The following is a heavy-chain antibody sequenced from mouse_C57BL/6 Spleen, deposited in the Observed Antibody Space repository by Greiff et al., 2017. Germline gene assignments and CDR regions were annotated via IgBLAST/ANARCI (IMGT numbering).Heavy chain of an antibody. CDR1: GYTFTSYW. J-gene: IGHJ3*01. CDR3: GRRGNSPWFAY. V-gene: IGHV1-50*01. CDR2: IDPSDSYT. Sequence: QVQLQQPGAELVKPGASVKLSCKASGYTFTSYWMQWVKQRPGQGLEWIGEIDPSDSYTNYNQKFKGKSTLTVDTSSSTAYMQLSSLTSEDSAVYYCGRRGNSPWFAYWGQGTLVTVSA. D-gene: IGHD1-1*01.